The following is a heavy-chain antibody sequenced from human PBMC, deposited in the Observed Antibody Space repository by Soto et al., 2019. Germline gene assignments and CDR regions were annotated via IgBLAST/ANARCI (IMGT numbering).Heavy chain of an antibody. J-gene: IGHJ2*01. Sequence: PGKELEWIGYIYYSGSTNYNPSLKSRVTISVDTSKNQFSLKLSSVTAADTAFFYCYGDHRDLHSFPTRRSSDL. CDR2: IYYSGST. D-gene: IGHD4-17*01. V-gene: IGHV4-59*01. CDR3: YGDHRDLHSFPTRRSSDL.